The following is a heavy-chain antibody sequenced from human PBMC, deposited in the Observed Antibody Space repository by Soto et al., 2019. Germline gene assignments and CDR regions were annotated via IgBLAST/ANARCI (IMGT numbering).Heavy chain of an antibody. Sequence: PGGSLRLSCAASGFTFSSYWMHWVRQAPGKGLVWVSRINSDGSSTSYADSVKGRFTISRDNAKNTLYLQMNSLRAEDTAVYYCAREDTAMAEAFDYWGQGTLVTAPQ. J-gene: IGHJ4*02. D-gene: IGHD5-18*01. V-gene: IGHV3-74*01. CDR3: AREDTAMAEAFDY. CDR2: INSDGSST. CDR1: GFTFSSYW.